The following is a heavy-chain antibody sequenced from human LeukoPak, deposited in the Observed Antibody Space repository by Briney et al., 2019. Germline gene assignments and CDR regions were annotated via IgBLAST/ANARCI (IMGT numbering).Heavy chain of an antibody. CDR3: AREDSVGATKGAFDT. CDR2: VDYTGIT. CDR1: GGSISSSGYY. D-gene: IGHD1-26*01. J-gene: IGHJ3*02. V-gene: IGHV4-39*02. Sequence: PSETLSLTCTVSGGSISSSGYYWGWIRQPPGKGLEWIGSVDYTGITSHSPSLKSRVTISVDTSKNQFSLKVSSVSAADTGVYYCAREDSVGATKGAFDTWGQGTMVTVSS.